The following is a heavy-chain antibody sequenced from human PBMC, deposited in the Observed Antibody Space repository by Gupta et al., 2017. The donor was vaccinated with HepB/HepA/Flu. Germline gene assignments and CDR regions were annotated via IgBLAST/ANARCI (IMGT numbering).Heavy chain of an antibody. D-gene: IGHD5-24*01. CDR3: ASRRDGYGEYYFDY. CDR1: GGSSSISIYY. Sequence: QLQLQDSCPGLANPSETLSLTSTVAGGSSSISIYYWDWISQPPLKGRVVIGSIYYSGSGYYKPARKSRVTIYVETSNNQCYVKRSFVNEGAKAVYYCASRRDGYGEYYFDYWVHGNLFTVS. J-gene: IGHJ4*01. V-gene: IGHV4-39*01. CDR2: IYYSGSG.